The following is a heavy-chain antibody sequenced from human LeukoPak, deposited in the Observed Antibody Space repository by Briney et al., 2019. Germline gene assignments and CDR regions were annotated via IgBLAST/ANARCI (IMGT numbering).Heavy chain of an antibody. CDR2: INHSGST. Sequence: PSETLSVTCTVSGGSISSYYWSWIRQPPGKGLEWVGEINHSGSTNYNPSLKSRVTISVDTSKNQFSLRLSSVTAADTAVYYCARGHGDIVVVPAAILVFDYWGQGTLVTVSS. V-gene: IGHV4-34*01. CDR3: ARGHGDIVVVPAAILVFDY. J-gene: IGHJ4*02. CDR1: GGSISSYY. D-gene: IGHD2-2*02.